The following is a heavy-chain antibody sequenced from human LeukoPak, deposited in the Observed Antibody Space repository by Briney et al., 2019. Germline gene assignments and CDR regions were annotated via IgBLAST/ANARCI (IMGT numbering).Heavy chain of an antibody. Sequence: GGSLRLSCAASGFTFGSYAIRWVRQAPGKGLEWVSGISGNGGSTNYADSVKGRFTISRDNSKNTLYLQMNSLRAEDTAVYYCAKERESSGWYEGGFDYWGQGTLVTVSS. CDR1: GFTFGSYA. CDR3: AKERESSGWYEGGFDY. D-gene: IGHD6-19*01. J-gene: IGHJ4*02. V-gene: IGHV3-23*01. CDR2: ISGNGGST.